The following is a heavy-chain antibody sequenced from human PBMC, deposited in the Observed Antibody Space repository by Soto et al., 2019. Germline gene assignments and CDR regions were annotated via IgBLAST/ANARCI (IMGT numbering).Heavy chain of an antibody. Sequence: SATLCLTCDVSGYSVSNNNWWSWVRQSPGEGLEWIGEIHHGGSTNYNPSLKSRVTISVDKSKNQFFLKLSSVTAADTAAYYCTKNSAYALDYWGRGALVTVSS. D-gene: IGHD5-12*01. CDR3: TKNSAYALDY. CDR1: GYSVSNNNW. V-gene: IGHV4-4*02. CDR2: IHHGGST. J-gene: IGHJ4*02.